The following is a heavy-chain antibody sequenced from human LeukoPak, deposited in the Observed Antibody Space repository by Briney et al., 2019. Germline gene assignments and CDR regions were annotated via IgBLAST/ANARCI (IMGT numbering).Heavy chain of an antibody. CDR2: MKHDGIEK. D-gene: IGHD5-24*01. J-gene: IGHJ4*02. Sequence: GGSLRLSCGASGFSFGSYWMAWVRQSPGKGREWVANMKHDGIEKYHVDSVKGRFTISRDNTKNSLYLHMSSLRVEDTDVYYCAREGREGYNYPALDFWGQGILVTVSS. V-gene: IGHV3-7*05. CDR3: AREGREGYNYPALDF. CDR1: GFSFGSYW.